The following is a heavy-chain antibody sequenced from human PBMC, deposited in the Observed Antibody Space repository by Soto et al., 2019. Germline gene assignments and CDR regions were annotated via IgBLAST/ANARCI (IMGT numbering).Heavy chain of an antibody. Sequence: EVQLVESGGILVQPGESLRLSCVASGFSFSNYAMHWVRQAPGKGLEFVSAISNNGGSTYYANSVKGRFTISRDTSKNTLYLQMGSLRTDDMAVYYCARGGPYQLLADFDHWGQGTLVPVSS. D-gene: IGHD2-2*01. CDR3: ARGGPYQLLADFDH. CDR2: ISNNGGST. J-gene: IGHJ4*02. CDR1: GFSFSNYA. V-gene: IGHV3-64*01.